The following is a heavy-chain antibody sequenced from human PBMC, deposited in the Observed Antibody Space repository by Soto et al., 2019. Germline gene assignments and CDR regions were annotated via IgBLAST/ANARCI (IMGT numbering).Heavy chain of an antibody. CDR3: ARDLWGYCGTDCYPLDV. J-gene: IGHJ6*02. D-gene: IGHD2-21*02. CDR2: MYNTGST. V-gene: IGHV4-59*01. CDR1: GGIISSYY. Sequence: SETLSLTCTVSGGIISSYYWSWIRQPPGKGLEWIGYMYNTGSTVYNPSFKSRVTISVDTSKNQFSLKLNSVTAADTAVYYCARDLWGYCGTDCYPLDVWGQGTTVTVSS.